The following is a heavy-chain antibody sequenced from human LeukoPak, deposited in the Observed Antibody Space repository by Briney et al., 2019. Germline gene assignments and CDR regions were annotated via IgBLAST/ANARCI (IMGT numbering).Heavy chain of an antibody. CDR1: GYTFTGYY. D-gene: IGHD2-2*03. CDR3: ATLPVGYCSTTTCSPDVTNWFDP. Sequence: GASVKVSCKASGYTFTGYYMRWVRQAPGQGLEWMGWINPNSGGTNYAQKFQGRVTMTRDTSISTAYMELSRLRSDDTAVYYCATLPVGYCSTTTCSPDVTNWFDPWGQGTLVTVSS. V-gene: IGHV1-2*02. CDR2: INPNSGGT. J-gene: IGHJ5*02.